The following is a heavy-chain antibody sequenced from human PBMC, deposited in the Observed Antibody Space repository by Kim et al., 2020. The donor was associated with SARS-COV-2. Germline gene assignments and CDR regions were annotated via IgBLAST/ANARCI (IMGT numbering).Heavy chain of an antibody. D-gene: IGHD3-3*01. Sequence: SETLSLTCVVSGGSISSSIHYWAWIRQPPGKGLEWMGSVYHRGTADYNPSLKRRHTISIDTSRNEFSLNLNSVTVADTAVYYCARWSGVNQFDPWGQGTLVIVSS. CDR3: ARWSGVNQFDP. CDR2: VYHRGTA. J-gene: IGHJ5*02. CDR1: GGSISSSIHY. V-gene: IGHV4-39*07.